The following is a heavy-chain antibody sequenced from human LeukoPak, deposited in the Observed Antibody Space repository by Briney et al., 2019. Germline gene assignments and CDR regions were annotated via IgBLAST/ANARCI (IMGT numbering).Heavy chain of an antibody. D-gene: IGHD3-10*01. Sequence: SETLSLTCAVYGGSFSGYYWSWIRQPPGKGLEWIGEINHIGSTNYNPSLKSRVTISVDKSKNQFSLKLSSVTAADTAVYYCARGPMYYYGSGSWLFDYWGQGTLVTVSS. CDR3: ARGPMYYYGSGSWLFDY. CDR2: INHIGST. J-gene: IGHJ4*02. V-gene: IGHV4-34*01. CDR1: GGSFSGYY.